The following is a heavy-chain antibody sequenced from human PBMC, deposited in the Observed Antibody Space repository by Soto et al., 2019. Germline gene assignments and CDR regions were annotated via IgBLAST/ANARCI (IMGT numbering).Heavy chain of an antibody. D-gene: IGHD1-26*01. CDR3: ARDMYRNPWGMDV. Sequence: GASVKVSCKASGYTFTSYYMHWVRQAPGQGLEWMGIINPSGGSTSYAQKFQGRVTMARDTSTSTVYMELSSLRSEDAAVYYCARDMYRNPWGMDVWGQGTTVTVSS. J-gene: IGHJ6*02. CDR1: GYTFTSYY. CDR2: INPSGGST. V-gene: IGHV1-46*01.